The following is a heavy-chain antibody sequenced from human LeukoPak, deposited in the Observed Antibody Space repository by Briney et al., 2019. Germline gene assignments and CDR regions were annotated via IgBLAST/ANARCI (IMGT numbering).Heavy chain of an antibody. CDR2: IYNSGST. V-gene: IGHV4-59*12. D-gene: IGHD1-26*01. Sequence: SETLSLTCTVSGGSISTYYWSWIRKPPGKGLEWIGHIYNSGSTNYSPSLKSRVTISVDTSKNQFSLKLSSVTAADTAVYYCARELGEVGATSWGQGTLVTVSS. CDR3: ARELGEVGATS. CDR1: GGSISTYY. J-gene: IGHJ4*02.